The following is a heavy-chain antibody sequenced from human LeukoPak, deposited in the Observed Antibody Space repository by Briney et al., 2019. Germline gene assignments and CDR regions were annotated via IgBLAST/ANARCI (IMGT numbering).Heavy chain of an antibody. CDR1: GFTFSSYM. J-gene: IGHJ4*02. CDR2: INSGSTYT. CDR3: ARSLTTLTYEGY. Sequence: GRSLRLSCAASGFTFSSYMMNWVRQAPGKGLEWVSSINSGSTYTYYTESVKGRFTVSRDNAKNSLFLQMNSLRAEDTAIYYCARSLTTLTYEGYWGQGTLVTVSS. V-gene: IGHV3-21*01. D-gene: IGHD1-1*01.